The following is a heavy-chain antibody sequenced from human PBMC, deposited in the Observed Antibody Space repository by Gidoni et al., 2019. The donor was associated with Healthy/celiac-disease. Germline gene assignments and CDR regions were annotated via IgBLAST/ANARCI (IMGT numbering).Heavy chain of an antibody. CDR3: ARGASDSGYDFDY. CDR2: IYSGGST. V-gene: IGHV3-53*01. CDR1: GFTVSSNY. D-gene: IGHD5-12*01. J-gene: IGHJ4*02. Sequence: EVPLVESGGGLIQPGGSLRLSCAASGFTVSSNYMSWVRQAPGKGLEWVSGIYSGGSTYYADSVKGRFTISRDNSKNTLYLQMNSLRAEDTAVYYCARGASDSGYDFDYWGQGTLVTVSS.